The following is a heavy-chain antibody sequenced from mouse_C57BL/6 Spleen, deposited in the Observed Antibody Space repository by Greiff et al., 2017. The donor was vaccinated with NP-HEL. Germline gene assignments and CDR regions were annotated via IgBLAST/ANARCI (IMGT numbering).Heavy chain of an antibody. J-gene: IGHJ2*01. CDR2: IHPNSGST. CDR1: GYTFTSYW. D-gene: IGHD2-4*01. Sequence: VQLQQPGAELVKPGASVKLSCKASGYTFTSYWMHWVKQRPGQGLEWIGMIHPNSGSTNYNEKFKSKATLTVDKSSITAYMQLSSLTSEDSAVYYCARYDYDFYYFDYWGQGTTLTVSS. V-gene: IGHV1-64*01. CDR3: ARYDYDFYYFDY.